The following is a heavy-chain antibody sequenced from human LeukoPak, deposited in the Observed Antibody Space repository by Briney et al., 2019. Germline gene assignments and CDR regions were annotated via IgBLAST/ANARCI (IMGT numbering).Heavy chain of an antibody. V-gene: IGHV3-48*03. CDR2: ISSSGSTI. D-gene: IGHD3-22*01. CDR1: GFTFSSYE. J-gene: IGHJ4*02. CDR3: ARFVYYDSSGYNRYYFDY. Sequence: PGGSLRLSCAASGFTFSSYEMNWVRQAPGKGLEWVSYISSSGSTIYYADSVKGRFTISGDNAKNSLYLQMNSLRAEDTAVYYCARFVYYDSSGYNRYYFDYWGQGTLVTVSS.